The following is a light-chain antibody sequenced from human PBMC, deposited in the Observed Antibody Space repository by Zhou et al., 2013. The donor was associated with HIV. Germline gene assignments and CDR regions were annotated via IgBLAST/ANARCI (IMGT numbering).Light chain of an antibody. J-gene: IGKJ4*01. CDR1: QSIGTW. Sequence: DIQMTQSPSTLSASVGDRVSITCRASQSIGTWLAWYQQKPGKAPTLLIYEASTLEGGVPSRFSGDGSGTDFTLTISSLQPEDFATYYCQQLNSYLLTFGGGTKVEIK. CDR2: EAS. V-gene: IGKV1-5*03. CDR3: QQLNSYLLT.